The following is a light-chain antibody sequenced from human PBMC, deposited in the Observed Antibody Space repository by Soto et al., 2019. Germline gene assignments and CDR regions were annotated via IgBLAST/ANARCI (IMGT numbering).Light chain of an antibody. CDR1: SSDVGAYDY. Sequence: QSALTQPPSASGSPGQSVTISCTGTSSDVGAYDYVSWYQQHPGKAPKLMIYEINKRPSGVPDRFSGSKSGNTASLTVSGLQAEDEADYYCSSFAGSNNFPDVFGTGTKLIVL. CDR3: SSFAGSNNFPDV. J-gene: IGLJ1*01. CDR2: EIN. V-gene: IGLV2-8*01.